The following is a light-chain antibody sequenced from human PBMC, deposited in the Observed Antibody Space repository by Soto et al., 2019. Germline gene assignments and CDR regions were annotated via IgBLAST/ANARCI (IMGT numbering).Light chain of an antibody. V-gene: IGLV3-21*02. CDR3: QVWDSGSAHQV. J-gene: IGLJ2*01. CDR2: DVS. Sequence: SYELTQPPSVSVAPGQTARITCGGDNIGSKSVHWYQQEPGQAPVLVVYDVSDRPSGIPERFSGSNSGNTATLTISRVEAGDEADYYCQVWDSGSAHQVFGGGTQLTVL. CDR1: NIGSKS.